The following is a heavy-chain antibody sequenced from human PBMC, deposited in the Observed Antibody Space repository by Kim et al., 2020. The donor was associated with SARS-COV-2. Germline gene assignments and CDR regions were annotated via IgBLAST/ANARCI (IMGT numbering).Heavy chain of an antibody. J-gene: IGHJ4*02. CDR2: ST. V-gene: IGHV4-4*09. Sequence: STNTTPSLKSRVTISVDTSKNQFSLKLSSVTAADTAVYYCARASGDILDYWGQGTLVTVSS. CDR3: ARASGDILDY. D-gene: IGHD2-15*01.